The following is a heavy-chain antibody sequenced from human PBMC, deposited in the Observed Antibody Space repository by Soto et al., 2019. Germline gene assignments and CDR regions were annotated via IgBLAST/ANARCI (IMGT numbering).Heavy chain of an antibody. D-gene: IGHD2-2*02. CDR2: LYSGGST. Sequence: EVQLVETGGGLIQPGGSLRLSCAASGFTVSSNYMSWVRQAPGKGLEWVSALYSGGSTYYADSVKGRFTISRDNSKNTLYLQMNSLRAEDTAVYYCARDTIPWGSDYWGQGTLVTVSS. CDR3: ARDTIPWGSDY. V-gene: IGHV3-53*02. J-gene: IGHJ4*02. CDR1: GFTVSSNY.